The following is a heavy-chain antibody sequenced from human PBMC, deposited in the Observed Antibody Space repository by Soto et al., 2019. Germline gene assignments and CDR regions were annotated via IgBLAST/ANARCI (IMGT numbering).Heavy chain of an antibody. V-gene: IGHV3-48*01. CDR2: ISSSSSTI. Sequence: EVQLVESGGGLVQPGGSLRLSCAASGFTFSSYSMNWVRQAPGKGLEWVSYISSSSSTIYYADSVKGRFTISRDNAKNSLYLQMNRLRAEDTAVYYCASQSSEWLLFASWGPGTLGTVSS. CDR3: ASQSSEWLLFAS. D-gene: IGHD5-12*01. J-gene: IGHJ4*02. CDR1: GFTFSSYS.